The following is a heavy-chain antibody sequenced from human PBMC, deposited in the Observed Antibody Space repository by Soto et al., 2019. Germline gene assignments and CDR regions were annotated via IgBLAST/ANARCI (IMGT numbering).Heavy chain of an antibody. D-gene: IGHD2-21*02. CDR3: ARGSGTDTGDALDI. V-gene: IGHV3-21*06. CDR2: ISGTGTFI. CDR1: GFTFTRHS. Sequence: EVQLVESGGGLVKPGGSLRLSCAASGFTFTRHSMNWVRQAPGKGLEWVSCISGTGTFIYYSDSVKDRFTISRDDAKTSLYLQMNSLTAEDTAVYYCARGSGTDTGDALDIWGPGTMVTVS. J-gene: IGHJ3*02.